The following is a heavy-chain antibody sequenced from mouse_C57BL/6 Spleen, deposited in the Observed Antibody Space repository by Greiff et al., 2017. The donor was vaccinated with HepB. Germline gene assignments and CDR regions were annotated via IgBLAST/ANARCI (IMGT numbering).Heavy chain of an antibody. J-gene: IGHJ4*01. V-gene: IGHV1-76*01. CDR3: ARCHNYYGSSYDYAMDY. CDR1: GYTFTDYY. Sequence: VQLQQSGAELVRPGASVKLSCKASGYTFTDYYINWVKQRPGQGLEWIARIYPGSGNTYYNEKFKGKATLTAEKSSSTAYMQLSSLTSEDSAVYFCARCHNYYGSSYDYAMDYWGQGTSVTVSS. CDR2: IYPGSGNT. D-gene: IGHD1-1*01.